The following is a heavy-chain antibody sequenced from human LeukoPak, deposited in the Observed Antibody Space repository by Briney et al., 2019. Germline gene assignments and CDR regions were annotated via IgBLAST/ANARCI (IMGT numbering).Heavy chain of an antibody. CDR2: IFYTGNT. CDR3: ARQRTPGTIGY. J-gene: IGHJ4*02. Sequence: SETLSLTCSVSGASVRSSTYHWGWIRQSPGKGPEWIGSIFYTGNTFYTPSLKSRVTLFVDTSKNQFSLKLTSVTAADTAVYYCARQRTPGTIGYWGQGTLVTVSS. V-gene: IGHV4-39*01. D-gene: IGHD1-1*01. CDR1: GASVRSSTYH.